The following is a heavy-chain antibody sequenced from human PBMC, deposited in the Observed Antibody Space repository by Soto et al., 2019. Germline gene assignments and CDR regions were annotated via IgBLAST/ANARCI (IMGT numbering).Heavy chain of an antibody. CDR3: ARFVRSCSATTCSTRADV. CDR1: GGFVNSDTHS. CDR2: IYSGGST. J-gene: IGHJ6*02. V-gene: IGHV4-61*01. Sequence: LSLTCTVSGGFVNSDTHSWSWIRQTPGKRLEWIGFIYSGGSTKNPSLRSRVTMSVDTSKNQFSLKLRSVIVADTAVYHCARFVRSCSATTCSTRADVWGQGITVTVSS. D-gene: IGHD2-2*01.